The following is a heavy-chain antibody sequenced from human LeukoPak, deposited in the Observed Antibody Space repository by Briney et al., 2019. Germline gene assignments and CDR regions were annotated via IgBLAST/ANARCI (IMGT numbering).Heavy chain of an antibody. D-gene: IGHD6-19*01. J-gene: IGHJ3*02. CDR3: AREARLADAFDI. CDR2: ISYDGSNK. CDR1: GFTFNSYA. Sequence: GGSVRLSCAASGFTFNSYAMHWLRPAPGKGLEGVAVISYDGSNKYYADSVKGRFTISRDNFKNTLYLQMNRLRAEDTAVYYCAREARLADAFDIWSQGTMVTVPS. V-gene: IGHV3-30*04.